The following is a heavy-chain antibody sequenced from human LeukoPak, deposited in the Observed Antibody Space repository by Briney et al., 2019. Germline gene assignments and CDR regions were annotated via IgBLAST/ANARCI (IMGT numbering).Heavy chain of an antibody. CDR2: IKQDGSEK. Sequence: GGSLRLSCAASGFAFSTYWMAWVRQAPRKGLEWVANIKQDGSEKNYVDSVKGRFIISRDNLKNSLYLQMNSLRAEDTAVYYCARDVGGNLDYWGQGILVTVSS. V-gene: IGHV3-7*05. CDR3: ARDVGGNLDY. J-gene: IGHJ4*02. CDR1: GFAFSTYW. D-gene: IGHD1-26*01.